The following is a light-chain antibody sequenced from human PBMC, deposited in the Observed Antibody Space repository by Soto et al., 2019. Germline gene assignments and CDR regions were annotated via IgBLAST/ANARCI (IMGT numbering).Light chain of an antibody. Sequence: LTQPASVSGSPGQSITITCTGTSSDVGSYNYVSWYQQHPGKAPKLMIYDVSNRPSGVSNRFSGSKSGNTASLTISGLQAEDEADYYCNSYTGSSTPYAFGTGTKVPVL. CDR1: SSDVGSYNY. J-gene: IGLJ1*01. CDR3: NSYTGSSTPYA. CDR2: DVS. V-gene: IGLV2-14*03.